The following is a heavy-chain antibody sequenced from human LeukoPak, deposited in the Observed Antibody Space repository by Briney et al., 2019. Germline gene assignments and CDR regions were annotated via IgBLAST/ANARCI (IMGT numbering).Heavy chain of an antibody. CDR1: GFTFSSYV. CDR2: ISGSGGST. J-gene: IGHJ4*02. Sequence: PGGSLRLSCAASGFTFSSYVMSWVRQAPGKGLEWVSVISGSGGSTYYADSVKGRFTISRDNSKNTLYLQMNSLRAEDTAVYYCAKDQYSRWELSPGGGDYWGQGTLVTVSS. V-gene: IGHV3-23*01. CDR3: AKDQYSRWELSPGGGDY. D-gene: IGHD1-26*01.